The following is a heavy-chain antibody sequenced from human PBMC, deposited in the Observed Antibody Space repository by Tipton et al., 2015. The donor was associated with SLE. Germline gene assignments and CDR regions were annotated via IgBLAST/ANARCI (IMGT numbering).Heavy chain of an antibody. CDR1: GLTSGDFA. CDR3: TLTPTLIVAGLSDS. Sequence: SLRLSCTASGLTSGDFAMSWVRQAPGRGLEWVGSLKNKAHGGTANSAASVEGRFTISRDESKSIAFLQMNSLRIEDTAVYYCTLTPTLIVAGLSDSWGQGTLVTVSS. V-gene: IGHV3-49*04. D-gene: IGHD2/OR15-2a*01. CDR2: LKNKAHGGTA. J-gene: IGHJ4*02.